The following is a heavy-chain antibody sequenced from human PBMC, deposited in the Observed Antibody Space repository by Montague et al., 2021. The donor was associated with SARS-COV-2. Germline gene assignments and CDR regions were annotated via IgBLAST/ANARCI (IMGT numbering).Heavy chain of an antibody. J-gene: IGHJ2*01. Sequence: SLRLSCAASGFTFPSYYMPWFRPATGNGLEWVSAIGTAGDTYYPGSVTGRFTISRENAKNSLYLQMHSLTAGDTAVYYCARGPPTGQRGRLYWYFDLWGRGTLVTVSS. V-gene: IGHV3-13*01. CDR3: ARGPPTGQRGRLYWYFDL. D-gene: IGHD4-17*01. CDR2: IGTAGDT. CDR1: GFTFPSYY.